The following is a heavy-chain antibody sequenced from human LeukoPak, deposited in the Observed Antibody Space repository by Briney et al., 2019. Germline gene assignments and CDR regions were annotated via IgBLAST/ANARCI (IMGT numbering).Heavy chain of an antibody. J-gene: IGHJ6*03. V-gene: IGHV1-69*05. CDR2: IIPIFGTA. CDR1: GGTFSSYA. Sequence: SVKVSCKASGGTFSSYAISWVRQAPVQGLEWMGGIIPIFGTANYAQKFQGRVTITTDESTSTAYMELSRLRSEDTAVYYCARVNKELYYYYYYYMDVWGKGTTVTVSS. D-gene: IGHD3-10*01. CDR3: ARVNKELYYYYYYYMDV.